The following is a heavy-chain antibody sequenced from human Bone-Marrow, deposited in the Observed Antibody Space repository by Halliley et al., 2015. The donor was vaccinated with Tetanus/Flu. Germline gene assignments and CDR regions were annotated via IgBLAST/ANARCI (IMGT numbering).Heavy chain of an antibody. D-gene: IGHD3-16*01. CDR3: ARGGDGQHLFSFAC. Sequence: LRLSCTVSGGSMSGYYWSWVRQPPGKGLEWIGHIYYSGRTTYNPSLKGRVTISMNMSKSKFSLKLNSVSAAVTAVYYCARGGDGQHLFSFACWGQAALVPFSS. CDR2: IYYSGRT. J-gene: IGHJ4*02. V-gene: IGHV4-59*01. CDR1: GGSMSGYY.